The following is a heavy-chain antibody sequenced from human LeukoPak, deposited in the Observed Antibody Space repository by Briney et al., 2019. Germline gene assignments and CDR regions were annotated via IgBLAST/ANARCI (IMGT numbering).Heavy chain of an antibody. D-gene: IGHD6-6*01. CDR3: AKARPLNYNYYAMDV. CDR1: GFTFSSYA. CDR2: ISGSGGST. V-gene: IGHV3-23*01. J-gene: IGHJ6*02. Sequence: GGSLRLSCAASGFTFSSYAMTWVRQAPGKGLEWVSGISGSGGSTFYTDSVKGRFTISRDNSKNTLYLQMNSLRAEDTAVYYCAKARPLNYNYYAMDVWGQGTTVTVSS.